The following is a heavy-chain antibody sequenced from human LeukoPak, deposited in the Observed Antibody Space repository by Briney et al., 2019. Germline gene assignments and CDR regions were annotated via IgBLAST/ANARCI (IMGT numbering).Heavy chain of an antibody. CDR2: IYYSGST. V-gene: IGHV4-31*03. CDR3: AREGPRDYYYYGMDV. CDR1: GGSISSGGYS. J-gene: IGHJ6*02. Sequence: SSQTLSLTCTVSGGSISSGGYSWSWIRQHPGKGLEWFGYIYYSGSTYYNPSLKSRVTISVDTSKNQFSLKLSSVTAADTAVYYCAREGPRDYYYYGMDVWGQGTTVTVSS.